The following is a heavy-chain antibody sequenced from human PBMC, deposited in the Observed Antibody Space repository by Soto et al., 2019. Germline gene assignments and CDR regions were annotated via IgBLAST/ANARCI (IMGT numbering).Heavy chain of an antibody. CDR1: GGSISSYY. CDR3: ARFLYYDFWSGYYLVRGGMDV. Sequence: SETLSLTCTVSGGSISSYYRSWIRQPPGKGLEWIGYIYYSGSTNYNPSLKSRVTISVDTSKNQFSLKLSSVTAADTAVYYCARFLYYDFWSGYYLVRGGMDVWGQGTTVTVSS. V-gene: IGHV4-59*01. J-gene: IGHJ6*02. D-gene: IGHD3-3*01. CDR2: IYYSGST.